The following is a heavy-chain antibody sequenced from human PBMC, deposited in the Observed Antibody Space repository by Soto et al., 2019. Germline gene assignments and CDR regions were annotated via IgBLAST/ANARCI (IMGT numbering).Heavy chain of an antibody. J-gene: IGHJ6*02. CDR3: AREAIAAAATAYYYGMDV. CDR1: GYTFTSYG. V-gene: IGHV1-18*01. D-gene: IGHD6-13*01. Sequence: GXSVKVSCKASGYTFTSYGISWVRQAPGQGLEWMGWISAYNGNTNYAQKLQGRVTMTTDTSTSTAYMELRSLRSDDTAVYYCAREAIAAAATAYYYGMDVWGQGTTVTVSS. CDR2: ISAYNGNT.